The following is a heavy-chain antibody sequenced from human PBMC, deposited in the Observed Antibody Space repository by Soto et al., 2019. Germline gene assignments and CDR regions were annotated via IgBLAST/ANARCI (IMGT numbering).Heavy chain of an antibody. V-gene: IGHV3-30*18. Sequence: GGSLRLSCAASGFTFSSYGMHLVRQAPGKGLEWEAVISYDGSNKYYADSVKGRFTISRDNSKNTLYLQMNSLRAEDTAVYYCAKRAYYDFWSGSSDYFDYWGQGTLVTVSS. D-gene: IGHD3-3*01. CDR1: GFTFSSYG. CDR3: AKRAYYDFWSGSSDYFDY. J-gene: IGHJ4*02. CDR2: ISYDGSNK.